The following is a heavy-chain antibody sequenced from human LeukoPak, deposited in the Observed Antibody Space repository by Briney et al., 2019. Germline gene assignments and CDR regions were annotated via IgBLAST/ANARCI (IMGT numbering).Heavy chain of an antibody. D-gene: IGHD3-9*01. Sequence: SGGSLRLSCAASGFTFSTYWMSWVRQAPGKGLEWVANIKQDGSEKYYMDSVKGRFTISRDNAKNSLYLQMNSLRAEDTAVYYCASDILTGYYNYWGQGTLVTVSS. CDR3: ASDILTGYYNY. CDR1: GFTFSTYW. J-gene: IGHJ4*02. CDR2: IKQDGSEK. V-gene: IGHV3-7*01.